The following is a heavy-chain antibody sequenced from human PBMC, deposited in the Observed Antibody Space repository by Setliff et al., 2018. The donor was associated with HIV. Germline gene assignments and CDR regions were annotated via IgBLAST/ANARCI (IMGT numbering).Heavy chain of an antibody. J-gene: IGHJ4*02. CDR1: GGSISSGRYY. CDR2: IYTGGSP. CDR3: ARVGGFFGEARPPPDY. V-gene: IGHV4-61*09. Sequence: PSETLSLTCTVSGGSISSGRYYWSWIRQPAGKGLEWIGHIYTGGSPNYSPSLMSRVTISIDTSKDQLSLKLNSVTAADTAVYYCARVGGFFGEARPPPDYWGQGALVTVSS. D-gene: IGHD3-10*01.